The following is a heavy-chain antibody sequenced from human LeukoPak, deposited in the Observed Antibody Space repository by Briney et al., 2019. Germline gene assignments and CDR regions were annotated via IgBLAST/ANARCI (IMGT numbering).Heavy chain of an antibody. V-gene: IGHV3-64*02. Sequence: GGSLRLSCAASGFTFSNHPMHWVRQTPGKRLEYVSAISPRGDGTWYADSVKGRFTISRDNSKNTMYLQMGSLRPEDMGVYYCARAFRPASDPHDFYDFWGRGTTVTVST. J-gene: IGHJ3*01. CDR3: ARAFRPASDPHDFYDF. CDR1: GFTFSNHP. D-gene: IGHD3/OR15-3a*01. CDR2: ISPRGDGT.